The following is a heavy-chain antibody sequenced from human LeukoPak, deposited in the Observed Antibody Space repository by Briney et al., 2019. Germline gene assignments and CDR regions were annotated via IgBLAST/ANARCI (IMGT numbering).Heavy chain of an antibody. CDR2: ISGSGGST. D-gene: IGHD3-10*01. CDR3: AKANGSGSYYHQFDY. Sequence: PGGSLRLSCAASGFTVSSNYMSWVRQAPGKGLEWVSAISGSGGSTYYADSVKGRFTISRDNSKNTLYLQMNSLRAEDTAVYYCAKANGSGSYYHQFDYWGQGTLVTVSS. CDR1: GFTVSSNY. J-gene: IGHJ4*02. V-gene: IGHV3-23*01.